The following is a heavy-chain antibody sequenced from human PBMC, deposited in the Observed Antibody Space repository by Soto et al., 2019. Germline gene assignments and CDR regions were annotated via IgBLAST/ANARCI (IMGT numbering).Heavy chain of an antibody. CDR3: ASSLLRHDAFDI. CDR1: GGSISSGDYY. CDR2: IYYSGST. J-gene: IGHJ3*02. Sequence: QVQLQESGPGLVKPSQTLSLTCTVSGGSISSGDYYWSWIRQPPGKGLEWIGYIYYSGSTYYNPSLQSRVTISVHTCKNQCSLKLSSVTAADTAVYYCASSLLRHDAFDIWGQGTMVTVSS. D-gene: IGHD3-22*01. V-gene: IGHV4-30-4*01.